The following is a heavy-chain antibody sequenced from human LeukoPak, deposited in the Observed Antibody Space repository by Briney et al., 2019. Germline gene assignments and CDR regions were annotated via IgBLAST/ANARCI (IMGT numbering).Heavy chain of an antibody. V-gene: IGHV3-23*01. Sequence: GGSLRLSCAASGFTFSSYAMSWVRQAPGKGLEWVSAISSSGETTYYADSVKGRFTISRDNSRNTLYLQMNSLRAEDTAVYYCAKDRPNYYGTNGHYYRRDGDCWGQGTLVTVSS. J-gene: IGHJ4*02. D-gene: IGHD3-22*01. CDR2: ISSSGETT. CDR1: GFTFSSYA. CDR3: AKDRPNYYGTNGHYYRRDGDC.